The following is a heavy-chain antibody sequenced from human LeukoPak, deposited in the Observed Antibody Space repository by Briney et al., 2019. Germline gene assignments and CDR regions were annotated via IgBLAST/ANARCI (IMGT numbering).Heavy chain of an antibody. J-gene: IGHJ4*02. CDR2: INPNSGGT. CDR3: ARDRGIGTSFDY. CDR1: GYTFTGYY. Sequence: GASVKVSCKASGYTFTGYYMNWVRQAPGQGLEWMGWINPNSGGTNYAQKFQGRVTMTRDTSISTAYMELSRLRSDDTAVYYCARDRGIGTSFDYWGQGTLVTVSS. V-gene: IGHV1-2*02. D-gene: IGHD1-1*01.